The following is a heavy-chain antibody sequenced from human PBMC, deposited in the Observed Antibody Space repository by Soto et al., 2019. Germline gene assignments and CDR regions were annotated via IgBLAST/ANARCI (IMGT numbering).Heavy chain of an antibody. CDR1: GFMFSSYW. CDR3: ANNRVAAAGDD. J-gene: IGHJ4*02. V-gene: IGHV3-7*01. D-gene: IGHD6-13*01. CDR2: IKTDGSEK. Sequence: EVQLVESGGGLVQPGGSLRLSCAASGFMFSSYWMTWVRQAPGKGLEWVANIKTDGSEKYYVDSVKGRFTISRDNAKNSLYLQMNSLRVEDTAVYYCANNRVAAAGDDWGQGTVVTVSS.